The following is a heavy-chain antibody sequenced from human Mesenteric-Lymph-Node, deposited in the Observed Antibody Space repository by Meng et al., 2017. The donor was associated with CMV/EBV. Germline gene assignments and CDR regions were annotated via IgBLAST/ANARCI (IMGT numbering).Heavy chain of an antibody. Sequence: GESLKISCATSGFTFSNFAMSWVRQAPGKGLEWVSTISGSGGSTYSADSVKGRVTISRDNSKNTLYLQMNSLRAEDTAVYYCAKSYSSSSSGGGRVDYWGQGTLVTVSS. J-gene: IGHJ4*02. CDR3: AKSYSSSSSGGGRVDY. CDR1: GFTFSNFA. D-gene: IGHD6-6*01. V-gene: IGHV3-23*01. CDR2: ISGSGGST.